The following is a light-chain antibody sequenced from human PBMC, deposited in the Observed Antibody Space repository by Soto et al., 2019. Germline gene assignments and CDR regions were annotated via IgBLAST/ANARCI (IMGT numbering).Light chain of an antibody. CDR1: NSNIGNSY. J-gene: IGLJ2*01. CDR2: DND. CDR3: GTWDSSLSAV. V-gene: IGLV1-51*01. Sequence: QSVLTQPPSVSAAPGQKVTISCSGSNSNIGNSYVSWYQQLPGTAPKLLIYDNDVRPSGIPDRFSGSKSGTSATLDITGLQTGDEADYYCGTWDSSLSAVFGGGTKLTVL.